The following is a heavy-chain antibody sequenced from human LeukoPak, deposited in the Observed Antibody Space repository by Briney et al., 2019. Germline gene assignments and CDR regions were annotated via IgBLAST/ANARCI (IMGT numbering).Heavy chain of an antibody. V-gene: IGHV4-34*01. D-gene: IGHD3-10*01. J-gene: IGHJ4*02. Sequence: SETLSLTCAVYGGSFSGYYWSWIRQPPGKGLEWIGEINHSGSTNYNPSLKSRVTISVDTSKNQFSLKLSSVTAADTAVYYCARQIYYGSGRSVRPFDYWGQGTLVTVSS. CDR1: GGSFSGYY. CDR2: INHSGST. CDR3: ARQIYYGSGRSVRPFDY.